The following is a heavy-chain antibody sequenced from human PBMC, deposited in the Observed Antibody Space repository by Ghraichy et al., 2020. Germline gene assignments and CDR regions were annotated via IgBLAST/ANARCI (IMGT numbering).Heavy chain of an antibody. V-gene: IGHV3-23*01. J-gene: IGHJ4*02. CDR2: ISGSGGST. CDR3: AKSRDGYKYYFDY. CDR1: GFTFSSYA. D-gene: IGHD5-24*01. Sequence: GESLNISCAASGFTFSSYAMSWVRQAPGKGLEWVSAISGSGGSTYYADSVKGRFTISRDNSKNTLYLQMNSLRAEDTAVYYCAKSRDGYKYYFDYWGQGTMVNVYS.